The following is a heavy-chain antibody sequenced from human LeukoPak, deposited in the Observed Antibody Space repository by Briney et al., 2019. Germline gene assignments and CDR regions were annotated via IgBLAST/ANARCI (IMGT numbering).Heavy chain of an antibody. CDR3: ARGISGVESFSYYYGMDV. D-gene: IGHD5-24*01. V-gene: IGHV1-18*01. J-gene: IGHJ6*02. CDR2: ISAYNGNT. CDR1: GYTFTSYG. Sequence: ASVKVSCKASGYTFTSYGISWVRQAPGQGLEWMGWISAYNGNTNYAQKLQGRVTMTTDTSTSTAYMELRSLRSDDTAVYYCARGISGVESFSYYYGMDVWGQGTTVTVSS.